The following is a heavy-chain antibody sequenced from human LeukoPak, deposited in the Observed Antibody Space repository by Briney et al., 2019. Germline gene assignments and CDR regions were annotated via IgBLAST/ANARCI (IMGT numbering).Heavy chain of an antibody. V-gene: IGHV3-23*01. CDR1: GFTFSTYA. J-gene: IGHJ4*02. CDR2: ITGGGDST. Sequence: PGGSLRLSCAASGFTFSTYAMRWVRQAPGKGLEWVSGITGGGDSTYYADSVEGRFTISRDNSKNTLYLQMNSLRAEDTAVYYCAKGLGGDWGQGTLVTVSS. D-gene: IGHD3-16*01. CDR3: AKGLGGD.